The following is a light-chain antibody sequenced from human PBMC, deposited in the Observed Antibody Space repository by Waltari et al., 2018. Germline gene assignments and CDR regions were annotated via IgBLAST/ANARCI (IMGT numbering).Light chain of an antibody. CDR3: LQYLHTPRT. CDR1: QSLLSTSNNKNY. Sequence: DVVMTQSPDSLAVSLGERATINCKSSQSLLSTSNNKNYLAWYQQKPGQPPKILSYWASIRESGVTDRFSGSGSGTDFTLTISGLQAEDVASYFCLQYLHTPRTFGQGTKVEIK. V-gene: IGKV4-1*01. CDR2: WAS. J-gene: IGKJ1*01.